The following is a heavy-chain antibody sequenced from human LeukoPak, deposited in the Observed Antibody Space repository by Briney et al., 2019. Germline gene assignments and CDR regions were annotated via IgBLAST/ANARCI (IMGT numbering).Heavy chain of an antibody. CDR1: GFTFSSYA. CDR3: ARGGHCSSISCSPYNWIDP. D-gene: IGHD2-2*01. V-gene: IGHV3-74*01. J-gene: IGHJ5*02. Sequence: GGSLRLSCAASGFTFSSYAMSWVRQAPGKGLVWVSRISSDGSSTNYADSVKGRFSVSRDNAKNTLFLLMNSLRAEDTAVYYCARGGHCSSISCSPYNWIDPWGQGTPVTVSS. CDR2: ISSDGSST.